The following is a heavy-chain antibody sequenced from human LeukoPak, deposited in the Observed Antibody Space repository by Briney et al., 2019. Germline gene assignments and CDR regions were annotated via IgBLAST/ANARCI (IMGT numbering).Heavy chain of an antibody. V-gene: IGHV3-53*01. J-gene: IGHJ5*02. Sequence: LTGGSLRLSCAASGFTVSSNYMSWVRQAPGKGLEWVSVIYSGGSTYYADSVKGRFTISRDNSKNTLCLQMNSLRAEDTAVYYCARNPTMVRGVPNWFDPWGQGTLVTISS. CDR3: ARNPTMVRGVPNWFDP. CDR2: IYSGGST. D-gene: IGHD3-10*01. CDR1: GFTVSSNY.